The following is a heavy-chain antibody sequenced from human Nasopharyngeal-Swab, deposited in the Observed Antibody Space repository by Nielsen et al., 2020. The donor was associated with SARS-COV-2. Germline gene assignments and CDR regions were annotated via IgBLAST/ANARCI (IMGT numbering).Heavy chain of an antibody. J-gene: IGHJ5*02. CDR3: ARDQGIAVPIGWFDP. D-gene: IGHD6-19*01. V-gene: IGHV4-38-2*02. Sequence: WIPQPPGKGLEWIGSIYHSGRTNYNPSLKSRVSISVDTSKNRVSLKLNSVTAADSAVYYCARDQGIAVPIGWFDPWGQGTLVTVSS. CDR2: IYHSGRT.